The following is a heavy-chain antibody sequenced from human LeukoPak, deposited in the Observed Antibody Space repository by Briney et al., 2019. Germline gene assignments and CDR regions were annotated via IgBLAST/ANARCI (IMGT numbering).Heavy chain of an antibody. CDR1: GFTFSIYG. V-gene: IGHV3-21*01. CDR2: ISSSSSYI. CDR3: ARDSLKDYDYVWGSYRYTGHYYMDV. D-gene: IGHD3-16*02. Sequence: GGTLRLSCAASGFTFSIYGMTWVRQAPGKGLEWVSSISSSSSYIYYADSVKGRFTISRDNAKNSLYLQMNSLRAEDTAVYYCARDSLKDYDYVWGSYRYTGHYYMDVWAKGPRSPSP. J-gene: IGHJ6*03.